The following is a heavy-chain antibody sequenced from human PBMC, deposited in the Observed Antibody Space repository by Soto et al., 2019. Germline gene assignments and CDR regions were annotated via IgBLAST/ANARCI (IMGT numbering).Heavy chain of an antibody. CDR2: INPNSGGT. Sequence: GASVKVSCKGSGYTFTGYYMHWVRQAPGQRLEWMGWINPNSGGTNYAQKFQGWVTMTRDTSISTAYMELSRLRSDDTAVYYCARGDRYEDCSGGSCYSGYYYYYMDVWGKGTTVTVSS. V-gene: IGHV1-2*04. CDR1: GYTFTGYY. J-gene: IGHJ6*03. CDR3: ARGDRYEDCSGGSCYSGYYYYYMDV. D-gene: IGHD2-15*01.